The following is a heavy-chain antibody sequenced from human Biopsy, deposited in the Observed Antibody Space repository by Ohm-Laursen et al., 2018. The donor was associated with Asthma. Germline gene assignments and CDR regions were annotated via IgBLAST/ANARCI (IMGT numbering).Heavy chain of an antibody. J-gene: IGHJ6*02. CDR1: GFTFGNFW. CDR2: INGDGSQK. V-gene: IGHV3-7*01. CDR3: ARGIYDMDV. Sequence: SLRLSCTASGFTFGNFWMSWGRQTPGKGLEWVATINGDGSQKSYVDSVTGRFTISRDNSKNMLYLQMNSLRAEDTAVYFCARGIYDMDVRGQGTTVTVSS.